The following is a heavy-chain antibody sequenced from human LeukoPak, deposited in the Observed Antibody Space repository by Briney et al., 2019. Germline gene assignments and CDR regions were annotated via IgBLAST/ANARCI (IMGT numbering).Heavy chain of an antibody. Sequence: GGSLRLSCAASGFTFSTYGMSWVRQAPGKGLEWVSAISGSGGSTYYADSVKGRFTISRDNSKNTLYLQMNSLRAEDTAVYYCAKDGFVPPPHSRRSGRPYYYDDWGQGTLVTVSS. CDR3: AKDGFVPPPHSRRSGRPYYYDD. V-gene: IGHV3-23*01. CDR2: ISGSGGST. D-gene: IGHD1-26*01. CDR1: GFTFSTYG. J-gene: IGHJ4*02.